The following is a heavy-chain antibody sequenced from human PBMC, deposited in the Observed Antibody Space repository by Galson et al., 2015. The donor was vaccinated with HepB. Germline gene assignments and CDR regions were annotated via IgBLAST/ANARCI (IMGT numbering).Heavy chain of an antibody. Sequence: SLRLSCAASGFTFSSYEMNWVRQAPGKGLEWVSHISNSGSTIYYADSVKGRFTISRDNAKDSLYLQMNSLRAEDTAVYYCASSGVRYYYGMDVWGQGTTVTVSS. CDR2: ISNSGSTI. CDR1: GFTFSSYE. J-gene: IGHJ6*02. V-gene: IGHV3-48*03. CDR3: ASSGVRYYYGMDV. D-gene: IGHD3-10*01.